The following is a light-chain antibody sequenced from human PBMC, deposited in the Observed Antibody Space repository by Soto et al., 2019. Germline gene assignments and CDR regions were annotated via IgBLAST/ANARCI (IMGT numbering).Light chain of an antibody. Sequence: QSALTQPASVSGSPGQSITISCAGTSSDFGSYNLVSWYQQHPGKAPKLIIYEATKRPSGVSNRFSGSKSGNTASLTISGVQAEDEADYYCCSYAGTRSYAFGTGTKVTVL. CDR1: SSDFGSYNL. CDR3: CSYAGTRSYA. CDR2: EAT. V-gene: IGLV2-23*01. J-gene: IGLJ1*01.